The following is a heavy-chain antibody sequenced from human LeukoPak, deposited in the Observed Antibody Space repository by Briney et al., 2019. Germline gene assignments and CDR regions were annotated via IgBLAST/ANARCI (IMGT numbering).Heavy chain of an antibody. J-gene: IGHJ4*02. Sequence: GGSLRLSCAASGFTVSSNYMSWVRQAPGKGLEWVSVIYSGGSTYYADSVKGRFTISRDNSKNTLYLQMNSLRAEDTAVYYCAKTRPLDSSSWSHGDYWGQGTLVTVSS. CDR3: AKTRPLDSSSWSHGDY. CDR2: IYSGGST. D-gene: IGHD6-13*01. V-gene: IGHV3-53*01. CDR1: GFTVSSNY.